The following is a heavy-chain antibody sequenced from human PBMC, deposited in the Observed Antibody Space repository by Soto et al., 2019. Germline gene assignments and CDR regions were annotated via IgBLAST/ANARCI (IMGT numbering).Heavy chain of an antibody. J-gene: IGHJ4*02. Sequence: SETLSLTCTVSGGSISSSSYYWGWIRQPPGKGLEWIGSIYYSGSTYYNPSLKSRVTISVDTSKNQFSLKLSSVTAADTAVYYCARRRVENYYGSGSYYGTFAYWGQGTLVTVSS. CDR2: IYYSGST. V-gene: IGHV4-39*01. CDR1: GGSISSSSYY. CDR3: ARRRVENYYGSGSYYGTFAY. D-gene: IGHD3-10*01.